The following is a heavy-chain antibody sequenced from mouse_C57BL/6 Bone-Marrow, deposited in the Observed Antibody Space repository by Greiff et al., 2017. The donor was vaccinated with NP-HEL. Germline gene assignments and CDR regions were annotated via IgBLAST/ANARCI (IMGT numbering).Heavy chain of an antibody. CDR3: ARSGDYYGSPYYFDY. CDR1: GFTFSDYG. CDR2: ISSGSSTI. Sequence: EVKVVESGGGLVKPGGSLKLSCAASGFTFSDYGMHWVRQAPEKGLEWVAYISSGSSTIYYADTVKGRFTISRDNAKNTLFLQMTSLRSEDTAMYYCARSGDYYGSPYYFDYWGQGTTLTVSS. J-gene: IGHJ2*01. V-gene: IGHV5-17*01. D-gene: IGHD1-1*01.